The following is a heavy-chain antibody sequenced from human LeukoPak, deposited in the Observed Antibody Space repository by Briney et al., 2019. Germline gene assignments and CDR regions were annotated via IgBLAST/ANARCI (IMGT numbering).Heavy chain of an antibody. CDR3: AKIYDSSGYHIYYFDY. D-gene: IGHD3-22*01. CDR2: ISSNGGST. V-gene: IGHV3-64D*09. J-gene: IGHJ4*02. Sequence: GGSLRLSCSASGFTFNSYVMHWVRQAPGKGLEYVSAISSNGGSTYYADSVKGRFTISRDNSKNTLYLQMSSLRGEDTAVYYCAKIYDSSGYHIYYFDYWGQGTLVTVSS. CDR1: GFTFNSYV.